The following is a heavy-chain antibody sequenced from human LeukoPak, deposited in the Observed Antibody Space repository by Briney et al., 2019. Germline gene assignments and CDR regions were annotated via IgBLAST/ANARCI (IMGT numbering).Heavy chain of an antibody. CDR3: ARTIVVVPAAFDY. CDR2: INPSDSST. Sequence: GASVKVSCKASGYTFTSYYMHWVRQAPGQGLEWMGIINPSDSSTTYAQKFQGRVTMTRDTSTSTVYMELSSLRSEDTAVYYCARTIVVVPAAFDYWGQGTLVTVSS. V-gene: IGHV1-46*01. CDR1: GYTFTSYY. D-gene: IGHD2-2*01. J-gene: IGHJ4*02.